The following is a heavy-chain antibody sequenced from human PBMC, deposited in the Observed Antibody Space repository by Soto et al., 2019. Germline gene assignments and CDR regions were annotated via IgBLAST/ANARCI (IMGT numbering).Heavy chain of an antibody. J-gene: IGHJ6*02. D-gene: IGHD2-15*01. CDR3: ARTDIVVVVAATLRGYYGMDV. CDR1: GFTFSSYG. Sequence: QVQLVESGGGVVQPGRSLRLSCAASGFTFSSYGMHWVRQAPGKGLEWVAVIWYDGSNKYYADSVKGRFTISRDNSKNXRXLXXNSLRAEDTAVYYCARTDIVVVVAATLRGYYGMDVWGQGTTVTVSS. CDR2: IWYDGSNK. V-gene: IGHV3-33*01.